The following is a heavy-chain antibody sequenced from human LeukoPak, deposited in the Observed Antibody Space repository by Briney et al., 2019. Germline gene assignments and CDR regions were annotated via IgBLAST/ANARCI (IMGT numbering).Heavy chain of an antibody. CDR2: ISAYNGNT. Sequence: ASVKVSCKASGYTFTSYGISWVRQAPGQGLEWMGWISAYNGNTNYAQKLQGRVTMTTDTSTSTAYMELRSLRSDDTAVYYCARDRRVCYDSSGYYHFDYWGQGTLVTVSS. J-gene: IGHJ4*02. V-gene: IGHV1-18*01. D-gene: IGHD3-22*01. CDR3: ARDRRVCYDSSGYYHFDY. CDR1: GYTFTSYG.